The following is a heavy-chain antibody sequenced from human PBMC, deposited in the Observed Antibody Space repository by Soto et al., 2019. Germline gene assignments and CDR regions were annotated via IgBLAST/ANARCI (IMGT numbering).Heavy chain of an antibody. CDR1: GYTFTSYD. D-gene: IGHD3-9*01. V-gene: IGHV1-8*01. CDR2: MNPNSGNT. J-gene: IGHJ3*02. CDR3: ARGGLRYFDWLPYHHDAFDI. Sequence: ASVKVSCKASGYTFTSYDINWVRQATGQGLEWMGWMNPNSGNTGHAQKFQGRVTMTRNTSISTAYMELSSLRSEDTAVYYCARGGLRYFDWLPYHHDAFDIWGRGTMVTVSS.